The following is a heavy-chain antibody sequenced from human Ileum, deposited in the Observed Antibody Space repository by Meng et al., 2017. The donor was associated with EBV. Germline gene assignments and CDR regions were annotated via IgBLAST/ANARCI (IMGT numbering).Heavy chain of an antibody. CDR1: GYPFTSYS. Sequence: QVQLVQSGSDLKAPGDSVTVSCKASGYPFTSYSMNWVRQATGQGLEWMGYIQFNTGNPIYAQGFTGRCVFYWDTSASTAYLQISSLKAEDTAIYYCARDRRSGSYDYWGQGTLVTVS. CDR2: IQFNTGNP. J-gene: IGHJ4*02. D-gene: IGHD1-26*01. V-gene: IGHV7-4-1*02. CDR3: ARDRRSGSYDY.